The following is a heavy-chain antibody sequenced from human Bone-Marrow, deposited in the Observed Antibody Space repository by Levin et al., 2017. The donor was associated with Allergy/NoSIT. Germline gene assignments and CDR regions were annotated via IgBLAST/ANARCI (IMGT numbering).Heavy chain of an antibody. CDR2: ISNDGSDT. J-gene: IGHJ5*02. CDR3: ARVRFSWTFDP. Sequence: PGGSLRLSCAASGFSVSDTYMHWVRQAPGEGLVWVSRISNDGSDTTYADSVKGRFTISRDNAKNTLYLQMNSLRAEDTAVYYCARVRFSWTFDPWGQGTLVLVSS. CDR1: GFSVSDTY. V-gene: IGHV3-74*03. D-gene: IGHD3/OR15-3a*01.